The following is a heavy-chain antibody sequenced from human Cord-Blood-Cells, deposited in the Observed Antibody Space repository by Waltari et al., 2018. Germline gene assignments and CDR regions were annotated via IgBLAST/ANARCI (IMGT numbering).Heavy chain of an antibody. CDR2: IRSKANSYAT. V-gene: IGHV3-73*02. CDR1: GFTFSGSA. D-gene: IGHD5-12*01. CDR3: TSKLRVRGYSGYDYHD. J-gene: IGHJ4*02. Sequence: EVQLVESGGGLVQPGGSLKLSCAASGFTFSGSAMHWVRQASGKGLEWVGRIRSKANSYATAYAASVKGRFTISRDDSKNTAYLQMNSLKTEDTAVYYCTSKLRVRGYSGYDYHDWGQGTLVTVSS.